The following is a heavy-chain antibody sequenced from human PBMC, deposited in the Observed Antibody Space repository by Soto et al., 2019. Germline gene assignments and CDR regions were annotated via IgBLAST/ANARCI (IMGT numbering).Heavy chain of an antibody. CDR2: IWYDGSNK. V-gene: IGHV3-33*01. D-gene: IGHD3-22*01. CDR1: GFTFSSYG. CDR3: ARGYYYDSSGYYYEEGRAFDI. J-gene: IGHJ3*02. Sequence: GGSLRLSCAASGFTFSSYGMHWVRQAPGKGLEWVAVIWYDGSNKYYADSVKGRFTISRDNSKNTLYLQMNSLRAEDTAVYYCARGYYYDSSGYYYEEGRAFDIWGQGTMVTVSS.